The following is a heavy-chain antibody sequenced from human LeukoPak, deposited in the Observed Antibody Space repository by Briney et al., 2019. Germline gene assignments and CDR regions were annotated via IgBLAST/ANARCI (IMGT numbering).Heavy chain of an antibody. J-gene: IGHJ4*02. CDR3: ARLYYYGSGSYYNLFDY. CDR1: GGSISSSSYY. Sequence: SSETLSLTCTVSGGSISSSSYYWGWIRQPPGKGLEWIGTIYYSGSTYYNPSLKSRVTISVDTSKNQFSLKLSSVTAADTAVYYCARLYYYGSGSYYNLFDYWGQGTLVTVSS. V-gene: IGHV4-39*01. CDR2: IYYSGST. D-gene: IGHD3-10*01.